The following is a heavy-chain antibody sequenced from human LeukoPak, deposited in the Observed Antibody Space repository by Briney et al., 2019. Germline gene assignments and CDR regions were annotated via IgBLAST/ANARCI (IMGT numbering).Heavy chain of an antibody. D-gene: IGHD6-6*01. CDR1: GFTFSSYW. J-gene: IGHJ3*02. CDR3: ARSHFEYSSSSGAFDI. Sequence: GGSLRLSCAASGFTFSSYWMSWVRQAPGKGLEWVANIKQDGSEKYYVDSVEGRFTISRDNAKNSLYLQMNSLRAEDTAVYYCARSHFEYSSSSGAFDIWGQGTMVTVSS. CDR2: IKQDGSEK. V-gene: IGHV3-7*01.